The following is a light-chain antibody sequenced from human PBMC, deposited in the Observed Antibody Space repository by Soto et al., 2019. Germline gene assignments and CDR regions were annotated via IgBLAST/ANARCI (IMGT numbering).Light chain of an antibody. CDR2: AAS. Sequence: DIQMTHSPSSLSASVGDRVTITCRASQSIASYLSWYQQKPGKAPQLLIYAASTLQSGVPSRFSGSGSGTDFTLTISSLQPEDVATYYSQQSYSTPLTFGGGTKVDIK. J-gene: IGKJ4*01. CDR3: QQSYSTPLT. V-gene: IGKV1-39*01. CDR1: QSIASY.